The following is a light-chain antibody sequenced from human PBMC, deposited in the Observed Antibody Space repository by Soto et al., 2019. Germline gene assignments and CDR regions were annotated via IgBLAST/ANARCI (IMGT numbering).Light chain of an antibody. CDR3: QQHNNWPWT. Sequence: EMVMTQSPATLSVSPGDRVTLSCRTSQSVSSNLAWYQQRPGQAPRLLVFGASTRATGVPARFSGSGSGTEFTLTISSLQSEDLAVFYCQQHNNWPWTFGQGTKVEIK. J-gene: IGKJ1*01. V-gene: IGKV3-15*01. CDR1: QSVSSN. CDR2: GAS.